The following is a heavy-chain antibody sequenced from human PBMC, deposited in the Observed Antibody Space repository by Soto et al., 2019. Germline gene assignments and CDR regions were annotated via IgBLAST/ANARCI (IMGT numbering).Heavy chain of an antibody. CDR1: GGSISSSSYY. Sequence: SETLSLTCTVSGGSISSSSYYWGWIRQPPGKGLEWIGSIYYSGSTYYNPSLKSRVTISVDTSKNQFSLKLSSVTAADTAVYYCARHFRAMAFSCIIYYYNGMYFFGQGTTVTVS. CDR3: ARHFRAMAFSCIIYYYNGMYF. D-gene: IGHD3-16*01. CDR2: IYYSGST. V-gene: IGHV4-39*01. J-gene: IGHJ6*02.